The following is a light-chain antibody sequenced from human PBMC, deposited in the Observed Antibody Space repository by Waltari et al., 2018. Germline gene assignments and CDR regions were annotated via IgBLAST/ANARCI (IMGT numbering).Light chain of an antibody. J-gene: IGKJ1*01. V-gene: IGKV3-20*01. CDR1: QSLSIY. CDR3: QQYVSLPVT. Sequence: EIVLTQSPGTLSLSPGERATLSCRASQSLSIYLAWYQQKPGRAPRHLIYHASSRATGVPDRFSGIGSGTDFSLTISRLEPEDFAVYYCQQYVSLPVTFGQGTKVEIK. CDR2: HAS.